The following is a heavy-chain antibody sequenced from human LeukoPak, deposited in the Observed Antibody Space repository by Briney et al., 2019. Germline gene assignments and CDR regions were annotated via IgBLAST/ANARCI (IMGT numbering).Heavy chain of an antibody. Sequence: GGSLRLSCAASGFIFSSYGMHWVRQAPGKGLEWVAVISYDGSNKYYADSVKGRFTISRDNSKNTLYLQMNSLRAEDTAVYYCAKDDKWFGELLSGYGMDVWGQGTTVTVSS. CDR1: GFIFSSYG. CDR3: AKDDKWFGELLSGYGMDV. D-gene: IGHD3-10*01. CDR2: ISYDGSNK. J-gene: IGHJ6*02. V-gene: IGHV3-30*18.